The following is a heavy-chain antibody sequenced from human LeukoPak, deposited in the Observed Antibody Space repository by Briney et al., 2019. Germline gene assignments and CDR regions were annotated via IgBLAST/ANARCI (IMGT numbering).Heavy chain of an antibody. CDR3: ARVPRRGDRFDP. V-gene: IGHV1-69*06. J-gene: IGHJ5*02. Sequence: ASVKVSCKASGGTFSSYAISWVRQAPGQGLEWMGGIIPIFGTANYAQKFQGRVTITADKSTSTAYMELSSLRSEDTAVYYCARVPRRGDRFDPWGQGTLVTVSS. D-gene: IGHD3-10*01. CDR1: GGTFSSYA. CDR2: IIPIFGTA.